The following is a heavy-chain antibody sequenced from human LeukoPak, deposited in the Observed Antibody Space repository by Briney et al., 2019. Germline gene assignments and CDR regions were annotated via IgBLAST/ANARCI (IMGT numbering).Heavy chain of an antibody. V-gene: IGHV5-51*01. J-gene: IGHJ6*02. CDR3: ARQRSSSWLHPGSDYYYYGMDV. CDR2: IYPGDSDT. D-gene: IGHD6-13*01. Sequence: GESLKISCKGSGYSFTSYWIGWVRQMPGKGLEWMGIIYPGDSDTRYSPSFQGQVTISADKSISTAYLQWSSLKASDTAMYYCARQRSSSWLHPGSDYYYYGMDVWGQGTTVTVSS. CDR1: GYSFTSYW.